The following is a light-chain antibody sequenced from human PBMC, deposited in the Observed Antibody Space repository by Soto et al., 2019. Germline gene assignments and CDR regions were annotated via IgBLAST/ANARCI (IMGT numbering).Light chain of an antibody. CDR2: VAS. CDR1: QSVSSD. J-gene: IGKJ1*01. Sequence: EIVMTQSPATLSVSPGERATLSCRASQSVSSDLAWYQHKPGQGPRLLIYVASTRVTGIPARFSGSGSGTEFTLTISSLQSEDFAVYYCQQFNRGWTFGQGTKVEIK. V-gene: IGKV3-15*01. CDR3: QQFNRGWT.